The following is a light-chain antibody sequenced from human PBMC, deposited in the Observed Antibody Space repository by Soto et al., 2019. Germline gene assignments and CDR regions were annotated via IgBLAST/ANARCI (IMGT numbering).Light chain of an antibody. CDR3: QQYNNWRS. Sequence: EIVMTQSPATLSVSPGERATLSCRASQSVSSNLAWYQQKPGQASRLLIYGASTRASGIPARFSGSGSGTEFILTISSLQSEDFAVYYCQQYNNWRSFGQGTKVEIK. CDR2: GAS. V-gene: IGKV3-15*01. J-gene: IGKJ1*01. CDR1: QSVSSN.